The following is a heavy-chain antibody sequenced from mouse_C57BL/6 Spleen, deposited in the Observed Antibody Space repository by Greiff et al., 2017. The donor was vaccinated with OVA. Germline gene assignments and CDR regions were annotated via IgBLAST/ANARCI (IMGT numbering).Heavy chain of an antibody. CDR2: IDPSDSYT. Sequence: VQLQQPGAELVKPGASVKLSCKASGYTFTSYWMQWVKQRPGQGLEWIGEIDPSDSYTNYNQKFKGKATLTLDTSSSTAYMQLSSLTSEDSAVYYCARGGSSGSGYFDYWGQGTTLTVSS. CDR1: GYTFTSYW. CDR3: ARGGSSGSGYFDY. V-gene: IGHV1-50*01. J-gene: IGHJ2*01. D-gene: IGHD3-2*02.